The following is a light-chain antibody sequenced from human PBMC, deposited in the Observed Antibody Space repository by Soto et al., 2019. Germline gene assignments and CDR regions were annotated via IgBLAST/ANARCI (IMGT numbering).Light chain of an antibody. CDR2: GAS. J-gene: IGKJ5*01. V-gene: IGKV3D-15*01. CDR1: QSVSTN. CDR3: QQRNNWPLIT. Sequence: ETVMTPSPATLSVSPGARATLSCRASQSVSTNLGWYQQKPGQTPRLLISGASNRATGIPDRFSGSGSGTDFTLTISRLEPEDFALYYCQQRNNWPLITFGQGTRLEIK.